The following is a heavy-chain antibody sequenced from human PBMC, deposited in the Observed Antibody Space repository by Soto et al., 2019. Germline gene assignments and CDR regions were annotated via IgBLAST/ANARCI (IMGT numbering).Heavy chain of an antibody. V-gene: IGHV4-39*01. CDR2: IYYSGRT. D-gene: IGHD2-21*02. CDR3: ARQRTTVVTQAYFDH. CDR1: GESISSSSYY. Sequence: SETLSLTCIVSGESISSSSYYWGWIRQPPGKGLEWIGSIYYSGRTYYNPSFKSRVTISIDTSKNQFSLKLSSVTATDTTVYYCARQRTTVVTQAYFDHWGQGALVTVSS. J-gene: IGHJ4*02.